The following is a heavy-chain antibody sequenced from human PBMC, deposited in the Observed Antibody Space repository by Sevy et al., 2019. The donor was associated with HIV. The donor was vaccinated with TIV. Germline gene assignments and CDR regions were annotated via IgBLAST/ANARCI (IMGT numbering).Heavy chain of an antibody. D-gene: IGHD3-22*01. V-gene: IGHV3-23*01. CDR1: GFTLRTYA. Sequence: GGSLRLSCVASGFTLRTYAMNWVRQAPGKGLKWVSTIFKSGDVTYNADSVKVRFTIARDNSKNTVYLHMNSLRAEDTALYFCAGARYDSSGSFDAFDLWGHGTMVTVS. CDR2: IFKSGDVT. CDR3: AGARYDSSGSFDAFDL. J-gene: IGHJ3*01.